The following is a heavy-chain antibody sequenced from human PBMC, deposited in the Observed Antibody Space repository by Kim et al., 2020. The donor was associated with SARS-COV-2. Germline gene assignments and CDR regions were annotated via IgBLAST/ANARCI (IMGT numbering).Heavy chain of an antibody. D-gene: IGHD6-19*01. Sequence: GGSLRLSCAASGFTFSSYTMNWVRQAPGKGLEWVSPISSSSSYIYYADSVKGRFTISRDNSKNTLYLQMNSLRAEDTAVYYCARGRGRAVAGIQYWGQGTLVTVSS. J-gene: IGHJ4*02. CDR2: ISSSSSYI. V-gene: IGHV3-21*01. CDR1: GFTFSSYT. CDR3: ARGRGRAVAGIQY.